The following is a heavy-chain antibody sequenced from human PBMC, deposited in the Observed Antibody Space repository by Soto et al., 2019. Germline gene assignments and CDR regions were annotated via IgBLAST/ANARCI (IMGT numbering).Heavy chain of an antibody. Sequence: GALRLSCAASGFTFSSYGMHWVRQAPGKGLEWVAVIWYDGSNKYYADSVKGRFTISRDNSKNTLYLQMNSLRAEDTAVYYCARESIATSDAFDIWGQGTMVTV. V-gene: IGHV3-33*01. D-gene: IGHD6-13*01. CDR1: GFTFSSYG. J-gene: IGHJ3*02. CDR3: ARESIATSDAFDI. CDR2: IWYDGSNK.